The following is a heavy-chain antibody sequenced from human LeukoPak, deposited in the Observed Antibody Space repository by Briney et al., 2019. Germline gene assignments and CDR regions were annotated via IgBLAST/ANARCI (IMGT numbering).Heavy chain of an antibody. Sequence: SETLSLTCAVYGRSFSGYYWSWIRQPPGKGLEWIGEINHSGSTNYNPSLKSRVTISVDTSKNQFSLKLSSVTAADTAVYYCARLDYYDSRWAFDIWGQGTMVTVSS. CDR3: ARLDYYDSRWAFDI. CDR2: INHSGST. CDR1: GRSFSGYY. D-gene: IGHD3-22*01. J-gene: IGHJ3*02. V-gene: IGHV4-34*01.